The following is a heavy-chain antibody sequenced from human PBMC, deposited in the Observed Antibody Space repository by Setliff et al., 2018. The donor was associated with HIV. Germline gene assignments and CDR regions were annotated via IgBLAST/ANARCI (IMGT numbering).Heavy chain of an antibody. CDR2: ITPSGDT. CDR1: GGSVSGHY. Sequence: PSETLSLTCAVYGGSVSGHYWGWFRQPPGKGLEWIGEITPSGDTNYIPSLKSRVTMSLDTSKNQFSLNLNSVTAADTAVYYCSNWNTTVDADSWGQGTQVTVSS. CDR3: SNWNTTVDADS. J-gene: IGHJ4*02. D-gene: IGHD1-1*01. V-gene: IGHV4-34*01.